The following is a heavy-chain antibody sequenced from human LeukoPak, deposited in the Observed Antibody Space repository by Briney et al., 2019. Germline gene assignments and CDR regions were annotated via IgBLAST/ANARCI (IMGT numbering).Heavy chain of an antibody. CDR1: GGSISSTSYY. J-gene: IGHJ6*03. D-gene: IGHD6-6*01. Sequence: SETLSLTCAVSGGSISSTSYYWGWIRQPPGKGLEWIGNIYYTGSTYYNPSLKSRVTISVDTSKNQFSLKLSSVTAADTAVYYCARERVSSYYYYYYMDVWGKGTTVTVSS. V-gene: IGHV4-39*07. CDR3: ARERVSSYYYYYYMDV. CDR2: IYYTGST.